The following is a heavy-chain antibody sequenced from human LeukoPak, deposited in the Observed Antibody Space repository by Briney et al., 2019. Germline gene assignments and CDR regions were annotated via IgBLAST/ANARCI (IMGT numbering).Heavy chain of an antibody. D-gene: IGHD6-19*01. Sequence: SETLSLTCTVSGGSISSYYWSWIRHPPSHGLEWIGYIYYSGSTNYNPSLKSRVTISVDTSKNQFSLKLSSVTAADTAVYYCARGSGWYFYWGQGTLVTVSS. CDR2: IYYSGST. V-gene: IGHV4-59*08. CDR3: ARGSGWYFY. CDR1: GGSISSYY. J-gene: IGHJ4*02.